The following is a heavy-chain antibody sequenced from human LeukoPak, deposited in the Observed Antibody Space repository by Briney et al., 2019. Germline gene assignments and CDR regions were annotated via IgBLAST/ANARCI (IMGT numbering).Heavy chain of an antibody. D-gene: IGHD3-3*01. Sequence: GGSLRLSCAASGFTFSSYAMSWVRQAPGKGLEWVSAISDSTYYADSVKGRFAISRENSKNTLSLQMNSLRAEDTAVYYCAKYAGAYYDFWSGYYFDYWGQGTLVTVSS. V-gene: IGHV3-23*01. J-gene: IGHJ4*02. CDR3: AKYAGAYYDFWSGYYFDY. CDR2: ISDST. CDR1: GFTFSSYA.